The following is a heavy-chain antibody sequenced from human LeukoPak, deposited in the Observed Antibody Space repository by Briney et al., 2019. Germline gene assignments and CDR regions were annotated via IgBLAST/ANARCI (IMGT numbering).Heavy chain of an antibody. D-gene: IGHD3-22*01. J-gene: IGHJ4*02. CDR3: ASSPYDSSGYTR. CDR2: INPNSGGT. V-gene: IGHV1-2*02. CDR1: GYTFTGYY. Sequence: ASVKVSCKASGYTFTGYYMHWVRQAPGQGLEWMGWINPNSGGTNYAQKSQGRVTMTRDTTTSTAYMELSRLRSDETAVYYCASSPYDSSGYTRWGQGTLVTVSS.